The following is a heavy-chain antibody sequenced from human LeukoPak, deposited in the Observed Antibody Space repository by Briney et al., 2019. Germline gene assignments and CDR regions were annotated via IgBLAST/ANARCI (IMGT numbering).Heavy chain of an antibody. D-gene: IGHD3-22*01. Sequence: GASVKVSCKASGYTFTGYYMHWVRQAPGQGLEWMGWINPNSGGTNYAQKFQGRVTMTRDTSISTAYMELSRLRSDDTAVYYCARLYDSSGYYNLDLDYWGQGTLVTVSS. CDR1: GYTFTGYY. CDR3: ARLYDSSGYYNLDLDY. CDR2: INPNSGGT. V-gene: IGHV1-2*02. J-gene: IGHJ4*02.